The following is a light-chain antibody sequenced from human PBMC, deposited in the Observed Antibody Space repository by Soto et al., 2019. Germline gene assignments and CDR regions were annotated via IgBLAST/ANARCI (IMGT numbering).Light chain of an antibody. CDR2: GAS. J-gene: IGKJ5*01. V-gene: IGKV3D-15*01. CDR1: QSVSSN. CDR3: QQYKNWPAIT. Sequence: EIVLTQSPATLSLSPGERSTLSCMASQSVSSNLAWYQQKPGQAPRLLIYGASTRATGIPARFSGSGSGTEFALTISSLQSEDFAVYYCQQYKNWPAITFGQGTRLEIK.